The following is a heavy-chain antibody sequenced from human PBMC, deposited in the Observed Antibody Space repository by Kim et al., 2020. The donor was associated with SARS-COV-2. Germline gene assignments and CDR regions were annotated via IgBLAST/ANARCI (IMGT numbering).Heavy chain of an antibody. CDR2: IYYSGNT. D-gene: IGHD1-1*01. CDR3: VRQGERGKELERGYAFDI. CDR1: GGSISSSSYY. Sequence: SETLSLTCNVSGGSISSSSYYWGWIRQPPGKGLEWIGSIYYSGNTYYNPSLKSRVKISEDTSKNQFSLNMNSVTAADMAVYYCVRQGERGKELERGYAFDIWGQGTMVTVSS. J-gene: IGHJ3*02. V-gene: IGHV4-39*01.